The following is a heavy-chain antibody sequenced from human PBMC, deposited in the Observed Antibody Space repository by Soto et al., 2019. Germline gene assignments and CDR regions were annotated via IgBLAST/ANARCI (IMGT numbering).Heavy chain of an antibody. CDR1: GGSISSYY. CDR3: ARYSSSSFGDAFDI. Sequence: SETLSLTCTVSGGSISSYYWSWIRQPPGKGLEWIGYIYYSGSTNYNPSLKSRVTISVDTSKNQFSLKLSSVTAADTAVYYCARYSSSSFGDAFDIWGQGTMVTVSS. V-gene: IGHV4-59*08. D-gene: IGHD6-6*01. J-gene: IGHJ3*02. CDR2: IYYSGST.